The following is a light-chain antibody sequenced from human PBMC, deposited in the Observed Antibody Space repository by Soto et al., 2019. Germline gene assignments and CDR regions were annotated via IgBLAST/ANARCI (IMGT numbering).Light chain of an antibody. CDR2: AAS. CDR3: QNYNSGPRT. CDR1: QGIINY. V-gene: IGKV1-27*01. J-gene: IGKJ1*01. Sequence: DIQMTQSPSSLSASVGDRVTITCRASQGIINYLAWYQQKPGKVPKLLIYAASTLQSGVPSRFSGSGSGTDFTLTISSLQPDDVSTYYCQNYNSGPRTFGQGTKVEIK.